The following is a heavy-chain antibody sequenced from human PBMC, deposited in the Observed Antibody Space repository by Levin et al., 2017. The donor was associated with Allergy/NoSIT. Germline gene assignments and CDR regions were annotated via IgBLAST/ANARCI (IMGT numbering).Heavy chain of an antibody. Sequence: SETLSLTCTVSGGSVSSGSYYWSWIRQPPGKGLEWIGYIYYSGSTNYNPSLKSRVTISVDTSKNQFSLKLSSVTAADTAVYYCARDLHGYNDYRGQGTLVTVSS. J-gene: IGHJ4*02. V-gene: IGHV4-61*01. CDR1: GGSVSSGSYY. CDR2: IYYSGST. D-gene: IGHD5-24*01. CDR3: ARDLHGYNDY.